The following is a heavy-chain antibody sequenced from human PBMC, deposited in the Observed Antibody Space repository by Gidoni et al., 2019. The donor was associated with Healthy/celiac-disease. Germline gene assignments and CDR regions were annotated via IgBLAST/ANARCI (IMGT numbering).Heavy chain of an antibody. CDR1: GFRFSHAC. CDR2: SKSKTDGGTT. D-gene: IGHD2-15*01. J-gene: IGHJ3*02. V-gene: IGHV3-15*01. CDR3: TTLHGVYCSGGSCLDAFDI. Sequence: EVQLVESGGGLVKPGRSLRLSCAASGFRFSHACMRWVRLAPGKGLEWVGRSKSKTDGGTTDYAAPVKGRFTISRDDSKNTLYLQMNSLKTEDTAVYYCTTLHGVYCSGGSCLDAFDIWGQGTMVTVSS.